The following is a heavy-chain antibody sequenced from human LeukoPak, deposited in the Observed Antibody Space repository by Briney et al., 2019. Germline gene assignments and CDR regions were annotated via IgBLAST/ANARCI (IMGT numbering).Heavy chain of an antibody. CDR1: GFTFSDYY. V-gene: IGHV3-11*01. CDR3: AREATVVQGVFYYYYYMDV. Sequence: GGSLRLSCAASGFTFSDYYMSWIRQAPGKGLEWVSYISSSGSTIYYADSVKGRFTISRDNAKNSLYLQMNSLRAEDTAVYYCAREATVVQGVFYYYYYMDVWGKGTTVTVSS. CDR2: ISSSGSTI. J-gene: IGHJ6*03. D-gene: IGHD3-10*01.